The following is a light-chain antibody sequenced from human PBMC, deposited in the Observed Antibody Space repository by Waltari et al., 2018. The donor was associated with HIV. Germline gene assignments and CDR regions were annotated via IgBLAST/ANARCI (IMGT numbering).Light chain of an antibody. V-gene: IGLV2-14*01. CDR1: SSDVGNA. J-gene: IGLJ1*01. CDR3: SSHTTIRTYV. Sequence: QSALTQPASVSGSPGQSITISCTGTSSDVGNAVSWSQQHPGKAPKLMIYEVSNRPSGVSNRFSGSKFGNTASLTISGLQAEDEADYYCSSHTTIRTYVFGSGTRVIV. CDR2: EVS.